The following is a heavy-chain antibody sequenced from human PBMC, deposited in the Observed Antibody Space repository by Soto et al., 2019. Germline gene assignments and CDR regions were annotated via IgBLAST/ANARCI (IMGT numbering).Heavy chain of an antibody. J-gene: IGHJ4*02. CDR3: ASAYY. Sequence: EVQLVESGGGLVKPGGSPRLSCAASGFTFSDSSMNWVRQAPGKGLEWVSSISSSGSYIYYADSVQGRFTISRDNAKNSLYLQLESLRAEDTAVYYCASAYYWGQGTLVTVSS. CDR2: ISSSGSYI. CDR1: GFTFSDSS. V-gene: IGHV3-21*06.